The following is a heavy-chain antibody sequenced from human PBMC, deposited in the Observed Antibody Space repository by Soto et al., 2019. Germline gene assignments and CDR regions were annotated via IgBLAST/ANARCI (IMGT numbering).Heavy chain of an antibody. D-gene: IGHD3-10*01. CDR2: ISGSGGST. CDR1: GFTFSSYA. J-gene: IGHJ4*02. V-gene: IGHV3-23*01. CDR3: AKVVGGGSITMVRGVIYRASYFDY. Sequence: SLRLSCAASGFTFSSYAMSWVRQAPGKGLEWVSAISGSGGSTYYADSVKGRFTISRDNSKNTLYLQMNSLRAEDTAVYYCAKVVGGGSITMVRGVIYRASYFDYWGQGTLVTVSS.